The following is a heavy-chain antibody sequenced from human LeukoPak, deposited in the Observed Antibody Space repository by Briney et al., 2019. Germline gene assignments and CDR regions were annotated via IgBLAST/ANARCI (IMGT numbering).Heavy chain of an antibody. CDR3: ARVSYDSSGYYCDY. D-gene: IGHD3-22*01. CDR2: IGTAGDT. Sequence: GGSLRLSCATSGFTFSNYDMHWVRHATGKGLEWVSGIGTAGDTYYPGSVKGRFTISRENAKNSLYLQMNSLRAGDTAVYYCARVSYDSSGYYCDYWGQGTLVTVSS. CDR1: GFTFSNYD. J-gene: IGHJ4*02. V-gene: IGHV3-13*01.